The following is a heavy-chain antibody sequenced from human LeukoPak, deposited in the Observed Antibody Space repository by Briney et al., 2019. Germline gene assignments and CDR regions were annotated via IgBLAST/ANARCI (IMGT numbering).Heavy chain of an antibody. Sequence: SETLSLTCAVSGGSISSGGYSWSWIRQPPGKGLEWIGYIYHSGCTYYNPSLKSRVTISVDRSKNQFSLKLSSVTAADTAVYYCARATYGDYYFDYWGQGTLVTVSS. D-gene: IGHD4-17*01. CDR3: ARATYGDYYFDY. CDR1: GGSISSGGYS. CDR2: IYHSGCT. V-gene: IGHV4-30-2*01. J-gene: IGHJ4*02.